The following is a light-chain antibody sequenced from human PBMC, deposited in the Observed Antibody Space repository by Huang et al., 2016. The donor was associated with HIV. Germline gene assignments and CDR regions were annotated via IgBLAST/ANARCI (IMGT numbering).Light chain of an antibody. V-gene: IGKV3-15*01. CDR1: QSVSSN. J-gene: IGKJ2*01. CDR2: GAS. CDR3: QQYNNWPPGDT. Sequence: EIAMTQSPATLYVSPGERVTLSCRASQSVSSNLAWYQQKPGQAPRLLRYGASTRATGIPARFSGSGSGTEFTLTISSLQSEDFAVYYCQQYNNWPPGDTFGQGTKLEIK.